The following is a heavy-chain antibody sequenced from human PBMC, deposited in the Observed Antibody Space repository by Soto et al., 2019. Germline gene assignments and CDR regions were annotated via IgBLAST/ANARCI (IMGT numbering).Heavy chain of an antibody. D-gene: IGHD6-13*01. CDR3: ARDGIAAAGTGGFDS. Sequence: PAETLSLTCTVSGGPISGGSDYWGWIRQPPGKGLEWIGSIYSGGGTHYNPSLKSRVTISIDTSTSTAYMELRSLRSDDTAVYYCARDGIAAAGTGGFDSWGQGTLVTVSS. CDR1: GGPISGGSDY. J-gene: IGHJ4*02. CDR2: IYSGGGT. V-gene: IGHV4-39*02.